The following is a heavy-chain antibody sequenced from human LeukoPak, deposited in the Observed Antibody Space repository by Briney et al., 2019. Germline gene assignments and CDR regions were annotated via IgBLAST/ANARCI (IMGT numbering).Heavy chain of an antibody. CDR3: ARVNYDILTGYLSYFDY. D-gene: IGHD3-9*01. V-gene: IGHV3-21*01. CDR1: GFTFSSYS. Sequence: GGSLRLSCAASGFTFSSYSMYWVRQAPGKGLEWVSSISSSSSYIYYADSVKGRFTISRDNAKNSLYLQMNSLRAEDTAVYYCARVNYDILTGYLSYFDYWGQGTLVTVSS. J-gene: IGHJ4*02. CDR2: ISSSSSYI.